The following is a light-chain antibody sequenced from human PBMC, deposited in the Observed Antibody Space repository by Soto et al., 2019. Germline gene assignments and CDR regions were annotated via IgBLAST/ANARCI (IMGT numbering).Light chain of an antibody. J-gene: IGKJ1*01. CDR1: QSVSSSY. V-gene: IGKV3-20*01. CDR3: QQYGSSPRT. CDR2: GAS. Sequence: EIVLTQSPGTLSLSPGERATLSCRASQSVSSSYLAWYQQKAGQAPRLLIYGASTRATGIPDRFSGSGSGTDFTLTISGLEPEDFAVYCCQQYGSSPRTFGQGTKVEFK.